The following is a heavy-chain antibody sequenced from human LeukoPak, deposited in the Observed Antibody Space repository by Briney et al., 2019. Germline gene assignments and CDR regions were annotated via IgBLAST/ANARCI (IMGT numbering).Heavy chain of an antibody. Sequence: GGSLRLPCAASGFTFSSYEMNWVRQAPGKGLEWVSYISSGGDTIYYADSVRGRFTISRDNAKNSLYLQMNSLRAEDTATYYCARTFDNWGQGTLVTVSS. CDR1: GFTFSSYE. J-gene: IGHJ4*02. V-gene: IGHV3-48*03. CDR2: ISSGGDTI. CDR3: ARTFDN.